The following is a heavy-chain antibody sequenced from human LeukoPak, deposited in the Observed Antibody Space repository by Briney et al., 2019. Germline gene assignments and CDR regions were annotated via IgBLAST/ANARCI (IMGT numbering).Heavy chain of an antibody. CDR3: AREMDGSGSPPFDY. CDR2: ISAYNGNT. V-gene: IGHV1-18*04. CDR1: GYTFTSYG. Sequence: ASVKVSCKASGYTFTSYGISWVRQAPGQGLEWMGWISAYNGNTNYAQKLQGRVTMTTDTSTSTAYMELRSLRSDDTAVYYCAREMDGSGSPPFDYWGQGTLVTVSS. D-gene: IGHD3-10*01. J-gene: IGHJ4*02.